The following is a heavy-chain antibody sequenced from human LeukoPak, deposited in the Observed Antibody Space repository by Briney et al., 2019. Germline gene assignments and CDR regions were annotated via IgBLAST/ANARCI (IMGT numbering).Heavy chain of an antibody. CDR2: VSGSGTNT. CDR1: GFTFSSQA. CDR3: ARDLVVSVGSPSDYYYYGMDV. V-gene: IGHV3-23*01. J-gene: IGHJ6*02. D-gene: IGHD2/OR15-2a*01. Sequence: GGSLRLSCAASGFTFSSQAMNWVRQAPGKGLEWVSTVSGSGTNTYYANSVRGRFTISSDHSKSTVYLQMNSLRAEDTAVYYCARDLVVSVGSPSDYYYYGMDVWGQGTTVTVSS.